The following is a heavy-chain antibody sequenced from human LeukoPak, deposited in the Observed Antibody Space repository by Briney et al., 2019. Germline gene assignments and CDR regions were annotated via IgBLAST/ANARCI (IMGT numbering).Heavy chain of an antibody. CDR3: ARTVPGYCSGGSCLGY. CDR2: IFSGRNT. Sequence: GGSLRLSCAASGFSVSSNYMSWVRQAPGKGLDWVSVIFSGRNTYYADSVKGRFTISTDNSKNTLDLQMNSLRAEDTAVYYCARTVPGYCSGGSCLGYGGQGPLVTVSS. D-gene: IGHD2-15*01. CDR1: GFSVSSNY. V-gene: IGHV3-66*01. J-gene: IGHJ4*02.